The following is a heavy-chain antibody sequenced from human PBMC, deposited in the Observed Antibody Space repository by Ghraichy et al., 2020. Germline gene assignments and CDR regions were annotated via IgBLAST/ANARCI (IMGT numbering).Heavy chain of an antibody. CDR2: ISAGGGST. J-gene: IGHJ5*02. Sequence: GESLNISCAAFGFTFSGYMMSWVRQAPGKGLEWVSAISAGGGSTYYADSVKGRFTISRDNSKNTLYLQMNTLRAEDTAIYYCVTNLGYCSGVTCYSNSWGQGTLVTVSS. CDR1: GFTFSGYM. D-gene: IGHD2-15*01. V-gene: IGHV3-23*01. CDR3: VTNLGYCSGVTCYSNS.